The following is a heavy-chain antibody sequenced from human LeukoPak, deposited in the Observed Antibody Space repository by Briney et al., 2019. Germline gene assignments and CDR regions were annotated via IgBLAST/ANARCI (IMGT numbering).Heavy chain of an antibody. CDR1: GDSISSSSYS. J-gene: IGHJ1*01. V-gene: IGHV4-39*01. CDR3: ARQIRYCSNGVCYKYFHH. D-gene: IGHD2-8*01. Sequence: SETLSLTCTVSGDSISSSSYSWGWIRQSPGKGLEWIVSMHYSGSTSYNPSLKSRVTISVDTSKKQFSLQLSSVTAADTAVFYCARQIRYCSNGVCYKYFHHWGQGTLVTVSS. CDR2: MHYSGST.